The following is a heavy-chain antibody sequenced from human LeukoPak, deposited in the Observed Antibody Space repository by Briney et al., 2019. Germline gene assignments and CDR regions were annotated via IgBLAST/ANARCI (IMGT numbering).Heavy chain of an antibody. CDR3: ARASVAAAGPDAFDI. J-gene: IGHJ3*02. CDR2: IKQDGSEK. V-gene: IGHV3-7*01. CDR1: GLTFSSYW. Sequence: GGSLRLSCAASGLTFSSYWMSWVRQAPGKGLEWVANIKQDGSEKYYVDSVKGRFTISRDNAKNSLYLQMNSLRAEDTAVYYCARASVAAAGPDAFDIWGQGTMVTVSS. D-gene: IGHD6-13*01.